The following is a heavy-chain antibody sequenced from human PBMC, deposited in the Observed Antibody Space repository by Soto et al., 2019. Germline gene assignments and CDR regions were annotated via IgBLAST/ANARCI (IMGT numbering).Heavy chain of an antibody. J-gene: IGHJ4*02. Sequence: EVQLLESGGGLVQPGGSLRLSCAASGFTFSSYAMSWVRQAPGKGLEWVSAISGSGGSTYYADSAKGRFTISRDNSKNPLDLQMNSLRAEDTAVYHCAKDDYDFWSGTCYYWGQGTLVIFSS. CDR3: AKDDYDFWSGTCYY. CDR1: GFTFSSYA. CDR2: ISGSGGST. D-gene: IGHD3-3*01. V-gene: IGHV3-23*01.